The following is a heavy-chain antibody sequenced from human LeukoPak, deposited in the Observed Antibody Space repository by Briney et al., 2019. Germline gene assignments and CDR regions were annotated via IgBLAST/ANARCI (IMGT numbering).Heavy chain of an antibody. Sequence: ASVKVSCKTSGYTFTNYALHWVRQAPGQRLEWMGWINAGNGNTKYSQKFQGRVTITRDTSASTAYMELSSLRSEDTAVYYCARDNRPGTYYDFWSGYYGSGTFDYWGQGTLVTVSS. V-gene: IGHV1-3*01. D-gene: IGHD3-3*01. CDR3: ARDNRPGTYYDFWSGYYGSGTFDY. CDR2: INAGNGNT. CDR1: GYTFTNYA. J-gene: IGHJ4*02.